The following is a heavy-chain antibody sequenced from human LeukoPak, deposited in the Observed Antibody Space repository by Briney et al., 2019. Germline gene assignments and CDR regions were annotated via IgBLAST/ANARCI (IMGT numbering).Heavy chain of an antibody. CDR2: ISSSSSYI. CDR1: GFTFSSYS. D-gene: IGHD1-1*01. CDR3: ASGTHFDY. J-gene: IGHJ4*02. Sequence: GGSLRLSCAASGFTFSSYSMNWVRQAPGKGLEWVSSISSSSSYIYYADSVKGRFTIPRDNSKNTLYLQMNSLRAEDTAVYYCASGTHFDYWGQGTLVTVSS. V-gene: IGHV3-21*01.